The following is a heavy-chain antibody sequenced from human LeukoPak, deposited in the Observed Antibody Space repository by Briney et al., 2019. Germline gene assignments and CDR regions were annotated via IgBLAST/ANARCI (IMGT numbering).Heavy chain of an antibody. J-gene: IGHJ4*02. CDR1: GYTFTSYG. Sequence: ASVKVSCKASGYTFTSYGISWVRQAPGQGLEWMGRISAYNGNTNYAQKLQGRVTMTTDTSASTAYMELSSLRSEDTAVYYCATLRLRGFDYWGQGTLVTVSS. CDR3: ATLRLRGFDY. D-gene: IGHD2-15*01. CDR2: ISAYNGNT. V-gene: IGHV1-18*01.